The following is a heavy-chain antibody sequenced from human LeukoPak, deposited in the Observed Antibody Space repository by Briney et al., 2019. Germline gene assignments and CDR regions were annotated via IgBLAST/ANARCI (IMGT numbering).Heavy chain of an antibody. Sequence: GGSLRLSCAASGFTFSSYAMHWVRQAPGKGLEWVAVISYDGSNKYYADSVKGRFTISRDNSKNTLYLQMNSLRAEDTAVYYCASQAHIVVVPAAPDYRGQGTLVTVSS. V-gene: IGHV3-30-3*01. D-gene: IGHD2-2*01. CDR2: ISYDGSNK. J-gene: IGHJ4*02. CDR1: GFTFSSYA. CDR3: ASQAHIVVVPAAPDY.